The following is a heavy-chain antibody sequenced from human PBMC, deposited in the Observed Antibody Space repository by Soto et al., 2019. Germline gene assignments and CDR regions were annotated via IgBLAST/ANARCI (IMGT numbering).Heavy chain of an antibody. D-gene: IGHD4-17*01. CDR3: ASAGTYGPMLYYYYYGMDV. CDR1: GGSISSGGYY. V-gene: IGHV4-31*03. J-gene: IGHJ6*02. Sequence: SETLSLTCTVSGGSISSGGYYWSWIRQHPGKGLEWIGYIYYSGSTYYNPSLKSRVTISVDTSKNQFSLKLSSVTAADTAVYYCASAGTYGPMLYYYYYGMDVWGQGTTVTVSS. CDR2: IYYSGST.